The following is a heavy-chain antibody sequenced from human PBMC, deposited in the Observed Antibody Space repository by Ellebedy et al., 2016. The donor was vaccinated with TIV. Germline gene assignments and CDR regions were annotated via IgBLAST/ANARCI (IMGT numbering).Heavy chain of an antibody. CDR1: GGSISSYY. Sequence: SETLSLTXTVSGGSISSYYWSWIRQPPGKGLEWIGYIYYSGSTNYNPSLKSRVTISVDTSKNQFSLKLSSVTAADTAVYYCARDGYCSGGSCYPNDAFDIWGQGTMVTVSS. J-gene: IGHJ3*02. CDR3: ARDGYCSGGSCYPNDAFDI. V-gene: IGHV4-59*01. CDR2: IYYSGST. D-gene: IGHD2-15*01.